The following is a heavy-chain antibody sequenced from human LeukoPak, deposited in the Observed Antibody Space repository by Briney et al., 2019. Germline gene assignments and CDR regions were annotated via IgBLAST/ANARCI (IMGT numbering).Heavy chain of an antibody. V-gene: IGHV3-11*06. D-gene: IGHD4-17*01. CDR1: GFTFSDHF. J-gene: IGHJ4*02. CDR3: AKGHSDYGTGFDL. CDR2: IGPSSGNI. Sequence: PGGSLRLSCAASGFTFSDHFMSWVRQAPDKGLEWVSYIGPSSGNINYADSVKGGFTVSRDNAKNSLYLQMNSLRAEDTAVYYCAKGHSDYGTGFDLCGRGALFSASS.